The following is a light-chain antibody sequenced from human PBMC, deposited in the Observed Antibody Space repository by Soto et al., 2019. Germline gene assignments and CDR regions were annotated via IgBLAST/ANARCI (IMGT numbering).Light chain of an antibody. CDR3: QQYGSSPPGT. J-gene: IGKJ1*01. V-gene: IGKV3-20*01. CDR2: GAS. CDR1: QSVSSSY. Sequence: EIVLTQSPGTLSLSPGERATLSCRASQSVSSSYLAWYQQKPGQAPRLLIYGASSRATGITDRFSGSGSGPDFTLTISRLEPEDFAVYYCQQYGSSPPGTFGQGTKVEIK.